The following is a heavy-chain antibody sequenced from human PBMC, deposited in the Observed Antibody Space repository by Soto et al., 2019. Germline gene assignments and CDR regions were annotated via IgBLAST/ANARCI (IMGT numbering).Heavy chain of an antibody. CDR2: IYYSGST. Sequence: PSETLSLTCTFSVVSISSSSYYCGWIRQPPWKGLEWIGSIYYSGSTYYNPSLKSRVTIYVDTSKNQFSLKLSSVTAAETAVYYCATTPGYCSSTSCKTSKYNWFDPWGQGTLVTVSS. D-gene: IGHD2-2*01. CDR3: ATTPGYCSSTSCKTSKYNWFDP. J-gene: IGHJ5*02. CDR1: VVSISSSSYY. V-gene: IGHV4-39*01.